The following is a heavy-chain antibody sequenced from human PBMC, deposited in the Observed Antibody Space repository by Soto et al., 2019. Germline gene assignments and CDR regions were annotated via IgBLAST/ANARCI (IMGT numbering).Heavy chain of an antibody. V-gene: IGHV4-39*02. Sequence: ETLSLTCTVSSCSISSSSYYWGWIRQPPGKGLEWIGSIYYSGSTYYNPSLKSRVTISVDTSKNQFSLKLSSVTAADTAVYYCAREWPRDYWGQGTLVTVSS. D-gene: IGHD5-12*01. CDR3: AREWPRDY. CDR2: IYYSGST. J-gene: IGHJ4*02. CDR1: SCSISSSSYY.